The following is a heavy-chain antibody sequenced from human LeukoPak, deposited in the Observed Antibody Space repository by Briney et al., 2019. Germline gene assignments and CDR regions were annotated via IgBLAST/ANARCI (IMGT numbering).Heavy chain of an antibody. J-gene: IGHJ4*02. CDR3: ARTGSSGWYSDY. CDR1: GGSMYSYY. D-gene: IGHD6-19*01. Sequence: SETLSLTCTVSGGSMYSYYWSWIRQPPGKGLEWIGYIYYSGSTNYNPSLKSRVTISVDTSKNQFSLKLSSVTAADTAVYYCARTGSSGWYSDYWGQGTLVTVSS. CDR2: IYYSGST. V-gene: IGHV4-59*08.